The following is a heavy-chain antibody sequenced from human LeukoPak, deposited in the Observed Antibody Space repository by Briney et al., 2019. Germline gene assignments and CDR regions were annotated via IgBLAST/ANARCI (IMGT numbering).Heavy chain of an antibody. J-gene: IGHJ4*02. CDR1: GGSFSGYY. V-gene: IGHV4-34*01. Sequence: SETLSLTCAVYGGSFSGYYWSWIRQPLGKGLEWIGEINHSGSTNYNPSLKSRVTISVDTSKNRFSRKLSSVTRADTAVYYCARQQGYSYGYHYWGQGTLVTVSS. D-gene: IGHD5-18*01. CDR3: ARQQGYSYGYHY. CDR2: INHSGST.